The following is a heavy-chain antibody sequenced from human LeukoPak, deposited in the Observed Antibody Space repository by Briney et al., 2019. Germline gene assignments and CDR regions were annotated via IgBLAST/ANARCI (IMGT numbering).Heavy chain of an antibody. D-gene: IGHD3-10*01. CDR1: GGTFSSYA. V-gene: IGHV1-69*13. Sequence: SVKVSCKASGGTFSSYAISWVRQAPGQGLEWMGGIIPIFGTANYAQKFQGRVTITADESTSTAYMELSSLRSEDTAVYYCARAMVRGVISQYYFDYWGQGTLVTVSS. CDR3: ARAMVRGVISQYYFDY. CDR2: IIPIFGTA. J-gene: IGHJ4*02.